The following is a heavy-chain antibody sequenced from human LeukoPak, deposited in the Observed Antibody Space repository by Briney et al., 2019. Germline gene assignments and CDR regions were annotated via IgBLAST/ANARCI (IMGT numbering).Heavy chain of an antibody. CDR1: GFTFSSYS. CDR3: ARDVSGYCSGGSCRYYFGMDV. J-gene: IGHJ6*02. V-gene: IGHV3-21*01. CDR2: ISSSSSYI. Sequence: GGSLRLSCAASGFTFSSYSMNWVRQAPGKGLEWVSSISSSSSYIYYADSVKGRFTISRDNAKNSLYLQMNSLRAEDTAVYYCARDVSGYCSGGSCRYYFGMDVWGQGTTVTVSS. D-gene: IGHD2-15*01.